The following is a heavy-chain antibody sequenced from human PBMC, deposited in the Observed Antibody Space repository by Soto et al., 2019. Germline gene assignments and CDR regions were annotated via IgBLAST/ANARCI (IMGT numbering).Heavy chain of an antibody. CDR2: IKQDGSET. Sequence: TGGSLRLSCACSGFTFRNYWMGWVRQDPGKRLEWVANIKQDGSETSYADSVKGRFTISRDNAKNSLYLQMSSLAADDTAVYYCVRENYFDYWGQGILVTVSS. CDR1: GFTFRNYW. CDR3: VRENYFDY. J-gene: IGHJ4*02. V-gene: IGHV3-7*01.